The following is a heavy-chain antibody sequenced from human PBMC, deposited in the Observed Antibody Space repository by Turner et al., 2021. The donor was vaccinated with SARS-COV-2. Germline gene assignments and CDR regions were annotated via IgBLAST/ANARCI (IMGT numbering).Heavy chain of an antibody. Sequence: QVQLVQSGAEVKKPGASVKVSCKASGYTFTSYGISWVRQAPGQGLELMGWISAYNGYTNYAQKLQGRVTMTTDTSTSTAYMELRSLRSDDTAVYYCAREGYCSSNSCYRGQYYYYGMDVWGQGTTVTVSS. V-gene: IGHV1-18*04. CDR1: GYTFTSYG. CDR3: AREGYCSSNSCYRGQYYYYGMDV. CDR2: ISAYNGYT. D-gene: IGHD2-2*02. J-gene: IGHJ6*02.